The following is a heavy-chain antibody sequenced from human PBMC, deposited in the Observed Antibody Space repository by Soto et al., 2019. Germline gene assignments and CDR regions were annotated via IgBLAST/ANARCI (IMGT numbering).Heavy chain of an antibody. Sequence: SETLSLTCTVSGGSMTNYYWSWIRQPPGKGLEWIGFIYYSGSTYYNPSLKSRVSISVDTSKNQFSLKLSSVTAADTAVYYCARDPTPWGQGTLVTVSS. V-gene: IGHV4-59*12. J-gene: IGHJ5*02. CDR1: GGSMTNYY. CDR2: IYYSGST. CDR3: ARDPTP.